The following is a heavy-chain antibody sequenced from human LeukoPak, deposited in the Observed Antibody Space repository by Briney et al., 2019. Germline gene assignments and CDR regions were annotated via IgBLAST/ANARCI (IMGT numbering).Heavy chain of an antibody. D-gene: IGHD6-19*01. CDR2: IYSGGST. CDR1: GFTVSSNY. Sequence: GGSLRLSCAASGFTVSSNYMSWVRQAPGKGLEWVSVIYSGGSTYYADSVKGRFTISRDNSKNTLYLQMNSLRAEDTAVYYCARDSGSSGWYKGIDYWGQGTLGTVSS. CDR3: ARDSGSSGWYKGIDY. J-gene: IGHJ4*02. V-gene: IGHV3-53*01.